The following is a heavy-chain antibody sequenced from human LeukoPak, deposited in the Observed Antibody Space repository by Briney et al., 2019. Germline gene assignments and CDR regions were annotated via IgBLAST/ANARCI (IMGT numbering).Heavy chain of an antibody. CDR1: GFTFSNYN. CDR3: AREEEWYASGTYYKGFDS. CDR2: ISTRSTYI. J-gene: IGHJ4*02. D-gene: IGHD3-10*01. Sequence: GGSLRLSCAASGFTFSNYNMNWVRQASGKGLEWVSCISTRSTYIYYADSVKGGFTISRDNAKNSLYLQMNSLRADDTAVYYCAREEEWYASGTYYKGFDSWGQGTLVTVSS. V-gene: IGHV3-21*01.